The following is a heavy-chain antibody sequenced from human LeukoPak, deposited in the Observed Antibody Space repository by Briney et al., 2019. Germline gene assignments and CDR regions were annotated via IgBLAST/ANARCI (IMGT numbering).Heavy chain of an antibody. D-gene: IGHD3-10*01. V-gene: IGHV4-59*12. Sequence: SETLSLTCTVSGGSISSYFWSWIRQPPGKGLEWIGYIYYSGNTKTTNYKPSLKSRVTISVDKSKNQFSLKLSSVTAADTAVYYRARGVSSGSPRYWFDPWGQGTLVTVSS. CDR3: ARGVSSGSPRYWFDP. CDR2: IYYSGNTKTT. CDR1: GGSISSYF. J-gene: IGHJ5*02.